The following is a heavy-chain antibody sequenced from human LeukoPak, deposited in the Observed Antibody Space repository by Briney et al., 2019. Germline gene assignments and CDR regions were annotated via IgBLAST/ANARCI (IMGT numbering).Heavy chain of an antibody. CDR3: TRREYGSSRDD. CDR2: VRSKVSNYAT. CDR1: GFTSSASA. Sequence: PGGSLRLSCAASGFTSSASAMHWVRQASGKGLEWVGRVRSKVSNYATAYAASVKGRFTVSRDDSKNTAYLQMNSLKIEDTAVYYCTRREYGSSRDDWGQGTLVIVSS. D-gene: IGHD6-13*01. V-gene: IGHV3-73*01. J-gene: IGHJ4*02.